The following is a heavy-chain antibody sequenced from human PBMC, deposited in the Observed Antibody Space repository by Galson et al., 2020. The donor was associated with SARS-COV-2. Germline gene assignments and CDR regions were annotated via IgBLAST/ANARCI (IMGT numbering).Heavy chain of an antibody. Sequence: GESLKISCAASGFTFSNAWMSWVRQAPGKGLEWVGRIKSKTDGGTTDYAAPVKGRFTISRDDSKNTLYLQMNSLKTEDTAVYYCTTEPLSGSYYGGFDYCGQGTLVTVSS. J-gene: IGHJ4*02. V-gene: IGHV3-15*01. CDR2: IKSKTDGGTT. CDR3: TTEPLSGSYYGGFDY. CDR1: GFTFSNAW. D-gene: IGHD1-26*01.